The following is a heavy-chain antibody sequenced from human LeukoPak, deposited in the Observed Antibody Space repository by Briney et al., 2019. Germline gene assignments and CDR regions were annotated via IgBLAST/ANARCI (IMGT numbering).Heavy chain of an antibody. CDR1: GFSLSTSGVG. D-gene: IGHD3-22*01. V-gene: IGHV2-5*01. CDR3: AHRTRIIRDSSGYSDY. CDR2: IYWNDDK. J-gene: IGHJ4*02. Sequence: SGPTLVNPTHTLTLTCTFSGFSLSTSGVGVGWIRQPPGKALEWLALIYWNDDKRYSPSLKSRLTITKDTSKNQVVLTMTNMDPVDTATYYCAHRTRIIRDSSGYSDYWGQGTLVTVSS.